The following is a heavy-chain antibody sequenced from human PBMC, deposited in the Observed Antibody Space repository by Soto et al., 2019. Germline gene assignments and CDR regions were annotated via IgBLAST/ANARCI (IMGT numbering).Heavy chain of an antibody. Sequence: GGSLRLSCAASGFTVGSAYMSWVRQAPGKGLEWVAGIYSGGNTYYADSVKGRFTISRDTSKNRLYLQMNSLRAEDAAIYYCARDPWVGDIGDYWGQGTLVTVSS. D-gene: IGHD4-17*01. CDR3: ARDPWVGDIGDY. J-gene: IGHJ4*02. CDR2: IYSGGNT. CDR1: GFTVGSAY. V-gene: IGHV3-66*01.